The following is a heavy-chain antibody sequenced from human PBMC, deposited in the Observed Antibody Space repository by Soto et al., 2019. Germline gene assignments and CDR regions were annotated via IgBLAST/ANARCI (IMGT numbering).Heavy chain of an antibody. CDR2: IFYSGST. D-gene: IGHD3-10*01. Sequence: QVQLQESGPGLVKPSQTLSLTCTVSGGSINNGGYYWSWIRQHPGKGLEWIGYIFYSGSTYYNPSLKSRVTISVDTSKNQFSLKLSSVNAADTAVYYWARDLRGGSYGMDVWGQGTTVTVSS. J-gene: IGHJ6*02. CDR1: GGSINNGGYY. V-gene: IGHV4-31*03. CDR3: ARDLRGGSYGMDV.